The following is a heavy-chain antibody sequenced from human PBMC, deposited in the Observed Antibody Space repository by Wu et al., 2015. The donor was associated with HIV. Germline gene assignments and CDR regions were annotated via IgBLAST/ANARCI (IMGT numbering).Heavy chain of an antibody. V-gene: IGHV1-24*01. Sequence: QVQLVQSGAEVKKPGASVKVSCKVSGYTLTELSMHWVRQAPGKGLEWMGGFDPEDGETIYAQKFQGRVTMTEDTSTDTAYMELSSLRSEDTAVYYCATEGAATMIVVASQDAFDIWAKGQWSPSLQ. D-gene: IGHD3-22*01. CDR1: GYTLTELS. CDR2: FDPEDGET. J-gene: IGHJ3*02. CDR3: ATEGAATMIVVASQDAFDI.